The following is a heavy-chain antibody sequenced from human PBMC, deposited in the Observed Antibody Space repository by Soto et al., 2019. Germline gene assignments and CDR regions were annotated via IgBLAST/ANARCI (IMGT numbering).Heavy chain of an antibody. CDR2: IGRTNNT. Sequence: PGGPLRLSCAASGFTFSNSAMTWVRQALGKGPEWVSSIGRTNNTHYADSVKGRFAIARDNSQNTLYLQMNSLTAEDTAVYFCAKVDAYSYRTDHWGQGTLVTVSS. CDR1: GFTFSNSA. V-gene: IGHV3-23*01. J-gene: IGHJ4*02. CDR3: AKVDAYSYRTDH. D-gene: IGHD3-16*02.